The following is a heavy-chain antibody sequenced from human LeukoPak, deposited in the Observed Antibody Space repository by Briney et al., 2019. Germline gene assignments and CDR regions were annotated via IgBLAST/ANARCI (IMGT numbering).Heavy chain of an antibody. CDR1: GYTLTELS. V-gene: IGHV1-24*01. CDR3: AAGPDCSSTSCLFEF. CDR2: FDPEDGET. Sequence: ASVKVSCKVSGYTLTELSMHWVRQAPGKGLEWMGGFDPEDGETIYAQKFQGRVTMTEDTSTETAYMNLRSLGSEDTAVYYCAAGPDCSSTSCLFEFWGQGTLVTVSS. J-gene: IGHJ4*02. D-gene: IGHD2-2*01.